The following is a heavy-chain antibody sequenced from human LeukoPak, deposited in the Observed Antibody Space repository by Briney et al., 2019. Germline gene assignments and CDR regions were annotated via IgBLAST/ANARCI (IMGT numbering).Heavy chain of an antibody. J-gene: IGHJ6*02. CDR1: GASMNDYY. CDR3: AACPPRRHDGFNYHTYYGFDI. Sequence: SETLSLTCTVSGASMNDYYWSWIRHSPGKGLEWTGYIYNGVSTNYKPSLKSRVSMSLDMSENQFSLNLSSVTAADTAIYYCAACPPRRHDGFNYHTYYGFDIWGQGTTVIVSS. V-gene: IGHV4-59*01. D-gene: IGHD5-24*01. CDR2: IYNGVST.